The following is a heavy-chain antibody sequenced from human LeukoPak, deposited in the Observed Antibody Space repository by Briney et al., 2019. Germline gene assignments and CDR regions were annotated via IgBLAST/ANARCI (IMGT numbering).Heavy chain of an antibody. CDR1: GCTVSSDY. J-gene: IGHJ6*02. Sequence: GRSLRLSCAASGCTVSSDYMSWVRQAPGKGLEGVSGIYSGGSTTYADSVKRRFTISRDNSKNTLYLQMNSLRAEDTAVYYCASPRSGTYGVYGMDVRGQGTTVTVSS. CDR3: ASPRSGTYGVYGMDV. D-gene: IGHD1-26*01. CDR2: IYSGGST. V-gene: IGHV3-66*01.